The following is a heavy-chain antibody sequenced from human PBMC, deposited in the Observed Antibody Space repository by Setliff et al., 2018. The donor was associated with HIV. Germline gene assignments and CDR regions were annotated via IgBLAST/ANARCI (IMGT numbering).Heavy chain of an antibody. CDR1: GKSLSNYW. V-gene: IGHV5-10-1*01. CDR3: SRGIAVAGHDFANTPGDI. J-gene: IGHJ3*02. Sequence: PGESLKISCKGSGKSLSNYWINWVRQMPGRGLEWMGRIDPSDSYINYGPSFQGHVTISADKSTNTAFLQWSSLKASDSAMYYCSRGIAVAGHDFANTPGDIWGQGTMVTVPS. CDR2: IDPSDSYI. D-gene: IGHD6-19*01.